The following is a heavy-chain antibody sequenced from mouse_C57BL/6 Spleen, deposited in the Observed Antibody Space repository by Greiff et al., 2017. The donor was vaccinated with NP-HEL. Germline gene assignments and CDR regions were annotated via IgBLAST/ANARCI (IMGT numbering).Heavy chain of an antibody. D-gene: IGHD1-1*01. CDR2: ISDGGSYT. Sequence: EVKLVESGGGLVKPGGSLKLSCAASGFTFSSYAMSWVRQTPEKRLEWVATISDGGSYTYYPDNVKGRFTISRDNAKNNLYLQMSHLTSEDTAMYYCARVFGSSYAMDYWGQGTSVTVSS. V-gene: IGHV5-4*03. CDR1: GFTFSSYA. CDR3: ARVFGSSYAMDY. J-gene: IGHJ4*01.